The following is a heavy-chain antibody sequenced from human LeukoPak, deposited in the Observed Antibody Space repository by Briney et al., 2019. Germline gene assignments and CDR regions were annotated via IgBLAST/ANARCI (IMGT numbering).Heavy chain of an antibody. CDR3: AKDYHIGAADY. Sequence: GRSLRLSCAASGFTFDDYAMHWVRQAPGKGLEWVSGISWNSGSIGYADSVKGRFTISRDNAKNTLYLQMNSLRAEDTAVYYCAKDYHIGAADYWGQGTLVTVSS. V-gene: IGHV3-9*01. D-gene: IGHD6-13*01. CDR1: GFTFDDYA. J-gene: IGHJ4*02. CDR2: ISWNSGSI.